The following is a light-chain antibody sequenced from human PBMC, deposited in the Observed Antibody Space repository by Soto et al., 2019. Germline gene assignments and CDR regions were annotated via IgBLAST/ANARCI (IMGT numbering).Light chain of an antibody. V-gene: IGKV3-15*01. Sequence: EIVITQSPATLSLSPPERSTLSCRASQSVSSDLAWYHQKPGQPPRLLIYGASTRATGIPARFSGSGSGTEFTLTINSLQSEDFAVYYCQQYNNWPRTFGQGTKVDIK. CDR3: QQYNNWPRT. CDR2: GAS. CDR1: QSVSSD. J-gene: IGKJ1*01.